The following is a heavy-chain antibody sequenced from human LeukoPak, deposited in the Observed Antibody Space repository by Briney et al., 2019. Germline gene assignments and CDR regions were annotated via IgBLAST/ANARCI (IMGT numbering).Heavy chain of an antibody. V-gene: IGHV3-23*01. Sequence: GGSLRLSCAASGFTFSNYAMSWVRQAPGKGLEWVSAFSPSGGGTYYADSVKGRFTISRDNSKNSLYLQMNSLRTEDTALYYCAKESEAAASFDYWGQGTLVTVSS. CDR3: AKESEAAASFDY. CDR2: FSPSGGGT. D-gene: IGHD6-13*01. CDR1: GFTFSNYA. J-gene: IGHJ4*02.